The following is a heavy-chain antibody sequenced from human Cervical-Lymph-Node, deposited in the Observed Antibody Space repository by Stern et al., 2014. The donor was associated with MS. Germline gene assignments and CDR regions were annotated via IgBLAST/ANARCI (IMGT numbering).Heavy chain of an antibody. CDR1: GFIFSSYG. CDR2: ISSSSSSSI. J-gene: IGHJ6*02. D-gene: IGHD4-17*01. V-gene: IGHV3-48*01. CDR3: ARESVTTNLVTWGYYYHYGMNV. Sequence: EVQLVESGGGLVQPGGSLRLSCAASGFIFSSYGMNWVRQAPGKGLEWISFISSSSSSSIKYADSVEGRFTISRDNAKNSVYLQMNSLRAEDTAVYYCARESVTTNLVTWGYYYHYGMNVWGQGTTVTVSS.